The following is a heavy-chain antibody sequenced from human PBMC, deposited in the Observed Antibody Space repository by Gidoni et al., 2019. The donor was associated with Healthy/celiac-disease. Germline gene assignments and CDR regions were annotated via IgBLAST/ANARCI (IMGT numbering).Heavy chain of an antibody. CDR1: GFTFSSYP. Sequence: EVQLLSSGGGLVQPGGSLRLSCAASGFTFSSYPMSWVRQAPGKGLEWVSAISGSGGSTYYADSVKGRFTISRDNSKNTLYLQMNSLRAEDTAVYYCAKFPVGYIAAGAGYFDYWGQGTLVTVSS. D-gene: IGHD6-13*01. CDR2: ISGSGGST. V-gene: IGHV3-23*01. CDR3: AKFPVGYIAAGAGYFDY. J-gene: IGHJ4*02.